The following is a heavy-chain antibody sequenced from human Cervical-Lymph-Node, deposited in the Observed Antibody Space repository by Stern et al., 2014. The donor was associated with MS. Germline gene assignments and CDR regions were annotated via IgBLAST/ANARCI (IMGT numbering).Heavy chain of an antibody. D-gene: IGHD1-26*01. CDR1: GASISSGTSY. V-gene: IGHV4-61*02. CDR3: ARGHWELLGNNYFDS. CDR2: LHASGAT. Sequence: GASISSGTSYWSWIRQPAGGGLEWIGRLHASGATYYNPSLKSRVTISGDTSKTQFSLNRNPVTAADTAVYYCARGHWELLGNNYFDSWGQGTLVTVSS. J-gene: IGHJ4*02.